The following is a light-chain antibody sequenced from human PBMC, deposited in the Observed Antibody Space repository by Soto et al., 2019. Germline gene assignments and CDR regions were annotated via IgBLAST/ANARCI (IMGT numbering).Light chain of an antibody. CDR2: DAS. CDR1: QSITGW. Sequence: DVQMTQSPSSLSASVGDRVTIACRASQSITGWLAWYQQKPGKAPKLLVFDASTLESGVPSRFSGSGFGTEFTLNISSLQPDDSAIYYCQHYNTYSKAFGPGTKVDIK. J-gene: IGKJ3*01. CDR3: QHYNTYSKA. V-gene: IGKV1-5*01.